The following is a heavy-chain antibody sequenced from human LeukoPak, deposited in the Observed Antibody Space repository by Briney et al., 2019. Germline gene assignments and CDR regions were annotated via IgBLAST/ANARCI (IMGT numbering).Heavy chain of an antibody. D-gene: IGHD5-24*01. V-gene: IGHV3-53*01. CDR1: GFTVSSNY. CDR2: IYNGGNT. CDR3: ASPQYYFDY. J-gene: IGHJ4*02. Sequence: PGGSLRLSCAASGFTVSSNYMTWVRQAPGQGLERVSVIYNGGNTYYADSVQGRFTISRDNSKNTLYLQMNSLRAEDTAVYYCASPQYYFDYWGQGTLVTVSS.